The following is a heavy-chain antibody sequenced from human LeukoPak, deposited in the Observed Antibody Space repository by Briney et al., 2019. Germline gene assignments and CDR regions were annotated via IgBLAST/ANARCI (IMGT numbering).Heavy chain of an antibody. Sequence: GGSLRLSCAASGFTFDDYGMSWVRQAPGKGLEWVSGISWNGGSTGYADSVKGRFSISRDNAKNSLYLQMNSLRAEDTGLYYCARPTVTLDAFDIWGQGTMVTVSS. CDR2: ISWNGGST. J-gene: IGHJ3*02. D-gene: IGHD4-17*01. CDR1: GFTFDDYG. V-gene: IGHV3-20*04. CDR3: ARPTVTLDAFDI.